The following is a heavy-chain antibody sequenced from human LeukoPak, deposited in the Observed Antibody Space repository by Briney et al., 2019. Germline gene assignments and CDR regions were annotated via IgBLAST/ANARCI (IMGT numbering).Heavy chain of an antibody. V-gene: IGHV1-18*01. Sequence: ASVKVSCKASGYTFTSYGISWVRQAPGLGLEWMGWISAYSDNTNFAQKLQGRVTMTTDTSTSTAYMELRSLRSDDTAVYYCARGSSVAAAGYNWFDPWGQGTLVTVSS. CDR2: ISAYSDNT. CDR1: GYTFTSYG. J-gene: IGHJ5*02. D-gene: IGHD6-13*01. CDR3: ARGSSVAAAGYNWFDP.